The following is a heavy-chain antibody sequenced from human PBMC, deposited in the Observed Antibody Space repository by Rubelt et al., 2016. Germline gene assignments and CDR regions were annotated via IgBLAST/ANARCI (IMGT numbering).Heavy chain of an antibody. Sequence: QVQLQESGPGLVKPSETLSLTCTVSGYSISSGYYWGWIRQPPGKGLEWIGSIYHSGSTYYNPSLKSRVTISVDTSKNQFSLKLSSVTAADTAVYYCAREDRSSSSGYFDYWGQGTLVTVSS. CDR2: IYHSGST. D-gene: IGHD6-6*01. CDR3: AREDRSSSSGYFDY. CDR1: GYSISSGYY. J-gene: IGHJ4*02. V-gene: IGHV4-38-2*02.